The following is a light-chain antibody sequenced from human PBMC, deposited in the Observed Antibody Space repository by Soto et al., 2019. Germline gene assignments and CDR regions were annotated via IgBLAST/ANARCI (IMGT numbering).Light chain of an antibody. V-gene: IGKV3-20*01. CDR1: QSVSNY. CDR3: QQYGSSPLWT. J-gene: IGKJ1*01. Sequence: EVVLTQSPATLSLSPGERATLSCTASQSVSNYLAWYQHKPGQAPRLLIYGASSRATGIPDRFSGSGSGTDFTLTISRLEPEDFAVYYCQQYGSSPLWTFGQGTKVDIK. CDR2: GAS.